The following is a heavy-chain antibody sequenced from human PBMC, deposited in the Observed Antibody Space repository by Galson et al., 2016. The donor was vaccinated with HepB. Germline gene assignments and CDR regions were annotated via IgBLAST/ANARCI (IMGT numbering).Heavy chain of an antibody. CDR2: IWYDASNK. D-gene: IGHD1-26*01. CDR3: ARALIGASRLDY. V-gene: IGHV3-33*01. J-gene: IGHJ4*02. Sequence: SLRLSCACSGFTFGDYAMSWFRQAPGKGLEWVAVIWYDASNKYYADSVKGRFTISRDNSKNTLYLQMNSLRAEDTAVYYCARALIGASRLDYWGQGTLVTVSS. CDR1: GFTFGDYA.